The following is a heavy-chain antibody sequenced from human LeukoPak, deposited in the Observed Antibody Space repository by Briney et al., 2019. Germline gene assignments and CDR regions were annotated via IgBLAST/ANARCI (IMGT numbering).Heavy chain of an antibody. J-gene: IGHJ6*03. CDR1: GYTFTSYD. CDR2: MNPNSDNT. CDR3: ARGTKDIVVVPAARLYYYMDV. Sequence: ASVKVSCKASGYTFTSYDINWVRQATGQGLEWMGWMNPNSDNTGYAQKFQGRVTMTRNTSISTAYMELSSLRSEDTAVYYCARGTKDIVVVPAARLYYYMDVWGKGTTVTISS. V-gene: IGHV1-8*02. D-gene: IGHD2-2*01.